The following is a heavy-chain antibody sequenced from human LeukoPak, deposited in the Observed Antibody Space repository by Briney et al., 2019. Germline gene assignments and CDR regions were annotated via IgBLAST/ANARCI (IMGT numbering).Heavy chain of an antibody. D-gene: IGHD3-10*01. CDR1: GFIVSDNY. J-gene: IGHJ3*02. V-gene: IGHV3-53*01. CDR2: IYRGGST. CDR3: ARGGGYGSGNHYRGGAFDI. Sequence: GGSLRLSCATSGFIVSDNYMTWVRQAPGKGLEWVSVIYRGGSTYYAESVKGRFTISRDNSKNMVYLQMYSLRVEDTAGYYCARGGGYGSGNHYRGGAFDIWGQGTMVTVSS.